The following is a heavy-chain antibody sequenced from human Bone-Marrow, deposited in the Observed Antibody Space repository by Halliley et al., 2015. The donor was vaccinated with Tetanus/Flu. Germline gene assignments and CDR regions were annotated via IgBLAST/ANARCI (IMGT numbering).Heavy chain of an antibody. J-gene: IGHJ5*02. CDR2: IYSYGDT. D-gene: IGHD4-17*01. Sequence: SLRLSCAASGFSVSSTYMSWFRQAPGKGLEWVSLIYSYGDTYYADSVKGRFTISRDNSKNTLYLQMNSLRADDTAVYYCARAVFFYVDYGPWGQGTLVTVSS. V-gene: IGHV3-53*01. CDR3: ARAVFFYVDYGP. CDR1: GFSVSSTY.